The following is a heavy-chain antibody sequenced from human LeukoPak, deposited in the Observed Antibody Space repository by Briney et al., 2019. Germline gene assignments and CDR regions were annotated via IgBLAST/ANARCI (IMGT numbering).Heavy chain of an antibody. J-gene: IGHJ4*02. CDR2: IYYSGST. CDR3: ARDRRDSSGWSRGRPVPYFDY. V-gene: IGHV4-39*02. Sequence: SETLSLTCTVSGGSISSSSYYWGWIRQPPGKGLEWIGSIYYSGSTYYNPSLKSRVTISVDTSKNQFSLKLSSVTAADTAVYYCARDRRDSSGWSRGRPVPYFDYWGQGTLVTVSS. CDR1: GGSISSSSYY. D-gene: IGHD6-19*01.